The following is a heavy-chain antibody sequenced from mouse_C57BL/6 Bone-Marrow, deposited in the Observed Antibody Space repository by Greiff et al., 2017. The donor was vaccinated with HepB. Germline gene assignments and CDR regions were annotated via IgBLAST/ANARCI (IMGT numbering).Heavy chain of an antibody. CDR1: GYAFSSYW. CDR2: IYPGDGDT. Sequence: QVQLKESGAELVKPGASVKISCKASGYAFSSYWMNWVKQRPGKGLEWIGQIYPGDGDTNYNGKFKGKATLTADKSSSTAYMQLSSLTSEDSAVYFCARGELGPCFDYWGQGTTLTVSS. V-gene: IGHV1-80*01. D-gene: IGHD4-1*01. CDR3: ARGELGPCFDY. J-gene: IGHJ2*01.